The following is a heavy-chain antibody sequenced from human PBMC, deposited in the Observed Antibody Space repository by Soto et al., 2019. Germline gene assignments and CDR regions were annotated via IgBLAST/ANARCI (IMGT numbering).Heavy chain of an antibody. CDR2: IYHSGST. J-gene: IGHJ4*02. CDR1: GYSISSGYY. CDR3: ASETDHTGTYSYDSSGFDY. V-gene: IGHV4-38-2*01. Sequence: SETLSLTCAVSGYSISSGYYWGWIRQPPGKGLEWIGSIYHSGSTYYNPSLKSRVTISVDTSKNQFSLKLSSVTAADTAVYYCASETDHTGTYSYDSSGFDYWGQGTLVTVSS. D-gene: IGHD3-22*01.